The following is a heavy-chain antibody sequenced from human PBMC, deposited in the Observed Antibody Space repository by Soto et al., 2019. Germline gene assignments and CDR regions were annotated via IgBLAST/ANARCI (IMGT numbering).Heavy chain of an antibody. J-gene: IGHJ4*02. V-gene: IGHV2-5*01. CDR3: AHRLAGYRCAYDY. CDR2: IFWNDDK. Sequence: QITLKQSGPPLVEPTQTLTLTCMFYGFSLSTGGVGVGWIRQPPGKALEWLALIFWNDDKRYSPSQKSRLTITKDTSRNEAVLTMTNMDPVDTATYYCAHRLAGYRCAYDYWGQGTLATVTS. D-gene: IGHD5-18*01. CDR1: GFSLSTGGVG.